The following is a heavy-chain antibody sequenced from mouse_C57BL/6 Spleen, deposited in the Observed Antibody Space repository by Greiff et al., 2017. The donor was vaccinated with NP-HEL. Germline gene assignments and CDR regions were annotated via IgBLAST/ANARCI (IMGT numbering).Heavy chain of an antibody. Sequence: QVQLKQSGPELVKPGASVKISFKASGYAFSSSWMNWVKQRPGKGLEWIGRIYPGDGDTNYNGKFKGKATLTADKSSSTAYMQLSSLTSEDSAVYFCARSYDYDRGFDYWGQGTTLTVSS. V-gene: IGHV1-82*01. CDR3: ARSYDYDRGFDY. D-gene: IGHD2-4*01. CDR1: GYAFSSSW. CDR2: IYPGDGDT. J-gene: IGHJ2*01.